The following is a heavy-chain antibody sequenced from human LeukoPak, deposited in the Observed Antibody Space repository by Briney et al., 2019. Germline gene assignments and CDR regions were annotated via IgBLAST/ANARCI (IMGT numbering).Heavy chain of an antibody. J-gene: IGHJ4*02. CDR1: GFTFSSHS. CDR3: AKSLSLLHTDY. CDR2: IISSSSTI. V-gene: IGHV3-48*01. Sequence: GGPLRLSWAASGFTFSSHSRNWVRQAPGKGREGVSYIISSSSTIYYADSVKGRFTISRDNAKNSLYLQMDSLRAEDTAVYYCAKSLSLLHTDYWGQGTLVTVSS.